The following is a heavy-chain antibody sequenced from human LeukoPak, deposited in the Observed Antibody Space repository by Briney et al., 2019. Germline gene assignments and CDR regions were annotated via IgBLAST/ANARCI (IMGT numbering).Heavy chain of an antibody. D-gene: IGHD2-21*02. CDR1: GYTFTSYN. J-gene: IGHJ4*02. Sequence: SVTVSRTGSGYTFTSYNMLWVRHPPRQGLGWEGIINTSSGSTSYAHKFQGRVTMTRDTSTSTVYMQLSSLRSEDTAIYYCAIMDCGGDCYWGYWGQGTLVTVSS. V-gene: IGHV1-46*01. CDR2: INTSSGST. CDR3: AIMDCGGDCYWGY.